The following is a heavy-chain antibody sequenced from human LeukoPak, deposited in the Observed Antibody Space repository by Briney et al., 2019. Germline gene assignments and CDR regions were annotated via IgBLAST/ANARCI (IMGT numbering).Heavy chain of an antibody. V-gene: IGHV3-23*01. D-gene: IGHD2-21*01. CDR1: GFTFSNYA. J-gene: IGHJ4*02. CDR3: ARAGLIRFDY. CDR2: ISGSGGGSGGST. Sequence: PGGSLRLSCAASGFTFSNYATSWVRQAPGKGLEWVSGISGSGGGSGGSTYYADSVKGRFTISRDNAKNTLYLQMNSLRAEDTAVHYCARAGLIRFDYWGQGTLVTVSS.